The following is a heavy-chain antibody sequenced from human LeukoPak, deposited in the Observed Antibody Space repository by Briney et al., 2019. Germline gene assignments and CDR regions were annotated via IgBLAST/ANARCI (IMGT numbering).Heavy chain of an antibody. CDR2: IYYSGST. J-gene: IGHJ4*02. CDR1: GGSFSGYY. D-gene: IGHD3-16*01. V-gene: IGHV4-59*01. Sequence: PSETLSLTCAVYGGSFSGYYWSWIRQPPGKGLEWIGYIYYSGSTNYNPSLKSRVTISVDTSKNQFSLKLSSVTAADTAVYYCARAPGRGGYLGVVYWGQGTLVTVSS. CDR3: ARAPGRGGYLGVVY.